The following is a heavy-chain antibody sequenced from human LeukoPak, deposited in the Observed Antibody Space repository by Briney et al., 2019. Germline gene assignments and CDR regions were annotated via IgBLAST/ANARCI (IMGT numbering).Heavy chain of an antibody. Sequence: PGGSLRLSCAASGFTFSSFAMSWVRQAPGKGLEWVSAISGSGGSTYYADSVKGRFTISRDNSKNTLYLQMNSLRAEDTAIYYCAKPAEYYYYSGVDVWGQGTTVTVSS. J-gene: IGHJ6*02. CDR3: AKPAEYYYYSGVDV. V-gene: IGHV3-23*01. CDR2: ISGSGGST. CDR1: GFTFSSFA.